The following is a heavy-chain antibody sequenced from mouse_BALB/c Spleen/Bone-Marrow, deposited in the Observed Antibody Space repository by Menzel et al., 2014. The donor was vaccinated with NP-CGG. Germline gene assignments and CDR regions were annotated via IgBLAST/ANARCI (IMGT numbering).Heavy chain of an antibody. J-gene: IGHJ4*01. V-gene: IGHV10-3*03. D-gene: IGHD2-2*01. CDR2: IRSKSNNYAT. Sequence: EVQLQQSGGGLVQPKGSLKLSCAASGFTFNTYAMHWVCQAPGKGLEWVARIRSKSNNYATYYADSVKDRFTISRDDSQSMLYLQMNNLKTEDTAMYYCVREGYYGSDGYAMDYWGQGTSVTVSS. CDR1: GFTFNTYA. CDR3: VREGYYGSDGYAMDY.